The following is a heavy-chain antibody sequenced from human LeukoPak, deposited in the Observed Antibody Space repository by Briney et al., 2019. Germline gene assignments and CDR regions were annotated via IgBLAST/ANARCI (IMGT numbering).Heavy chain of an antibody. CDR3: ARVVYSGSWGYFDY. Sequence: PSETLSLTCTVSGVSINSGGYYWSWIRQHPGKGLEWIGYIYSGGSTHYNPSLKSRLRISLETSKNHFSLKLSSVTAADTAVYYCARVVYSGSWGYFDYWGQGALVTVSS. CDR2: IYSGGST. D-gene: IGHD3-10*01. V-gene: IGHV4-31*03. CDR1: GVSINSGGYY. J-gene: IGHJ4*02.